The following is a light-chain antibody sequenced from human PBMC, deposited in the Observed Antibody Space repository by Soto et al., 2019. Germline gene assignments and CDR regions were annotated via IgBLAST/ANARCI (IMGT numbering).Light chain of an antibody. Sequence: FKMTQSPSPLFESVGARSTITCRTRQPLSDYLNWYQQKPGNSPKVLIYAASRLQSGVPPRFSASGSGTDFTLTISSLQIEDFATYYCQQSHSIPWTFGQGTKVEIK. CDR3: QQSHSIPWT. CDR2: AAS. CDR1: QPLSDY. V-gene: IGKV1-39*01. J-gene: IGKJ1*01.